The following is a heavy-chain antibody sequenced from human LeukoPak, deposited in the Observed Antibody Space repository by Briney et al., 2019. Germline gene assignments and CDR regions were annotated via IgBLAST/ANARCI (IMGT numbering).Heavy chain of an antibody. D-gene: IGHD3-9*01. CDR3: ARKPRYFDWLLQGSPWFDP. J-gene: IGHJ5*02. CDR1: GGSISSYY. CDR2: INHSGST. Sequence: TPSETLSLTCTVSGGSISSYYWSWIRQSPGKGLEWIGEINHSGSTNYNPSLKSRVTISVDTSKNQFSLKLSSVTAADTAVYYCARKPRYFDWLLQGSPWFDPWGQGTLVTVSS. V-gene: IGHV4-34*01.